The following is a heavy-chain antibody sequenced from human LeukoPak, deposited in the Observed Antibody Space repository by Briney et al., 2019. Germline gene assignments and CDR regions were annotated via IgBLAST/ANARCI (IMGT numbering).Heavy chain of an antibody. D-gene: IGHD3-3*01. Sequence: PSETLSLTCAVSGGSISTSNSYWGWIRRPPGKGLEWVGSIYYSGNTYYSPSLRSRVTISVDTSKNQFSLILTSVTAADTAVYYCARQTGAGLFILPGGQGTLVTVSS. CDR2: IYYSGNT. CDR3: ARQTGAGLFILP. V-gene: IGHV4-39*01. J-gene: IGHJ4*02. CDR1: GGSISTSNSY.